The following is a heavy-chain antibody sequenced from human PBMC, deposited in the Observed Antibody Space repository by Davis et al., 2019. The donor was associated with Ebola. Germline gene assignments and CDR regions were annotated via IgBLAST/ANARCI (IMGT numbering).Heavy chain of an antibody. D-gene: IGHD3-22*01. J-gene: IGHJ4*02. V-gene: IGHV1-69*04. CDR2: ILPILGIA. Sequence: AASVKVSCKASGGTFSSYAISWVRQAPGQGLEWMGRILPILGIANYAQTFQGRVTITADKSTSPASLELSSLRSEDKAVYYCARDRDSSGYALDYWGQGTLVTVSS. CDR1: GGTFSSYA. CDR3: ARDRDSSGYALDY.